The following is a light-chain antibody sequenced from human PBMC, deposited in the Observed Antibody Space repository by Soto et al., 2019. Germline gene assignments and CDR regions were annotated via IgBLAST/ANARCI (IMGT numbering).Light chain of an antibody. V-gene: IGKV3-20*01. CDR2: GAS. Sequence: EIVLTQYPGTLSLSPGERATLSCRASQSVTSDYLAWYQQKPGQAPRLLIHGASSRATGIPDRFSGSGSGTDFTLTISRLEPEDFAVYYCQQYGRPFGQGTKADIK. CDR1: QSVTSDY. CDR3: QQYGRP. J-gene: IGKJ1*01.